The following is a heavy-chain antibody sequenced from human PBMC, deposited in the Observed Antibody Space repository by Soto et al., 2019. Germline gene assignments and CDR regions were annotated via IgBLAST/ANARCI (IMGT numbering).Heavy chain of an antibody. CDR3: ARIDEYYDILTGYFYYGMDV. CDR1: GFTFSSYS. CDR2: ISSSSSTI. Sequence: GGSLRLSCAASGFTFSSYSMNWVRQAPGKGLEWVSYISSSSSTIYYADSVKGRFTISRDNAKNSLYLQMNSLRDEDTAVYYCARIDEYYDILTGYFYYGMDVWGQGTTVTVSS. D-gene: IGHD3-9*01. V-gene: IGHV3-48*02. J-gene: IGHJ6*02.